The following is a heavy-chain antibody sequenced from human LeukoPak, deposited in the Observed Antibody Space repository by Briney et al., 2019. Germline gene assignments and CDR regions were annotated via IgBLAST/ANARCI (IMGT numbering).Heavy chain of an antibody. CDR3: ARRGSIAAAGTVDP. CDR1: GGSFGGYY. V-gene: IGHV4-34*01. J-gene: IGHJ5*02. CDR2: INHSGST. D-gene: IGHD6-13*01. Sequence: SETLSLTCAVYGGSFGGYYWSWIRQPPGKGLEWIGEINHSGSTNYNPSLKSRVTISVDTSKNQFSLKLSSVTAADTAVYYCARRGSIAAAGTVDPWGQGTLVTVSS.